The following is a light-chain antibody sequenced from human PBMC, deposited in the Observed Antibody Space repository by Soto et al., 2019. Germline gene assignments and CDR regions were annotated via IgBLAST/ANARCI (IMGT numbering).Light chain of an antibody. CDR3: QQYNNWPPGFT. Sequence: EIVMTQSPATLSVSPGERATLSCRASQSVSSNLAWYQQKPGQAPRLLIYGASSRATGIPVRFSGSGSGTEFTLTISSLQSEDFAVYYCQQYNNWPPGFTFGPGTKVDI. J-gene: IGKJ3*01. CDR1: QSVSSN. V-gene: IGKV3-15*01. CDR2: GAS.